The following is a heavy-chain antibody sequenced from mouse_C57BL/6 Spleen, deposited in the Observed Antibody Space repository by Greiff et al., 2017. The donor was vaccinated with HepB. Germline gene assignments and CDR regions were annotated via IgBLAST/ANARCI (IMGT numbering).Heavy chain of an antibody. Sequence: QVQLQQPGAELVKPGASVKLSCKASGYTFTSYWMHWVKQRPGQGLEWIGMIHPNSGSTNYNEKFKSKATLTVAKSSSTAYMQLSSLTSEDSAVYYCAISYYSNPSSMDYWGQGTSVTVSS. V-gene: IGHV1-64*01. CDR3: AISYYSNPSSMDY. J-gene: IGHJ4*01. CDR1: GYTFTSYW. CDR2: IHPNSGST. D-gene: IGHD2-5*01.